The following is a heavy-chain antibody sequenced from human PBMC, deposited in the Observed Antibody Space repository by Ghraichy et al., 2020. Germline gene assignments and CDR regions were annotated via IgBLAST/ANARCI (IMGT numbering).Heavy chain of an antibody. CDR3: VKDTDDFDSGSYWDY. D-gene: IGHD3-10*01. CDR1: GFTFSSYA. Sequence: GGSLRLSCAASGFTFSSYAMTWVRQGPGKGLEWVSVISGSGGRIYYADSVKGRFTISRDNSKNTLYLQMNSLRAEDTAVYYCVKDTDDFDSGSYWDYWGQGTLVTVSS. V-gene: IGHV3-23*01. J-gene: IGHJ4*02. CDR2: ISGSGGRI.